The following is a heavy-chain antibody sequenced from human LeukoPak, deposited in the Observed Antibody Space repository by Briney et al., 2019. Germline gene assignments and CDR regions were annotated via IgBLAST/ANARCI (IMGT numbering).Heavy chain of an antibody. D-gene: IGHD3-10*01. CDR2: IYDSGIT. CDR3: ARAVYGSGSYYNRYYYYYMDV. V-gene: IGHV4-59*12. CDR1: GGPISRYY. Sequence: SETLSLTCTVSGGPISRYYWSWIRQPPGKGLEWIGHIYDSGITNYNPSLKSRVTISVDTSKNQFSLKLSSVTAADTAVYYCARAVYGSGSYYNRYYYYYMDVWGKGTTVTVSS. J-gene: IGHJ6*03.